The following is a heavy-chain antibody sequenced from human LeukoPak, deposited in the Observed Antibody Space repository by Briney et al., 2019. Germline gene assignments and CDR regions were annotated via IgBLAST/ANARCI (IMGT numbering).Heavy chain of an antibody. CDR2: IYYSGST. CDR3: ARSSYYDFWSGYPPYYFDY. J-gene: IGHJ4*02. CDR1: GGSVSSGSYY. Sequence: SETLSLTCTVSGGSVSSGSYYWSWIRQPPGKGLEWIGYIYYSGSTNYNPFLKSRVTISVDTSKNQFSLKLSSVTAADTAVYYCARSSYYDFWSGYPPYYFDYWGQGTLVTVSS. V-gene: IGHV4-61*01. D-gene: IGHD3-3*01.